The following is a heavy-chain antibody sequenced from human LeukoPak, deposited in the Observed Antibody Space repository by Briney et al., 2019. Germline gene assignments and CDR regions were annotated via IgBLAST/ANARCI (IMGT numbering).Heavy chain of an antibody. D-gene: IGHD5-12*01. CDR2: INPNTGAT. Sequence: ASVKVSCKASGYTFNDYYMNWVRQAPGQGLEWMGWINPNTGATKYAQRFLGRVNMTRDTSISTAYVELSSLRSDDTAVYYCASALVATRSAYWGQGTLVTVSS. J-gene: IGHJ4*02. V-gene: IGHV1-2*02. CDR1: GYTFNDYY. CDR3: ASALVATRSAY.